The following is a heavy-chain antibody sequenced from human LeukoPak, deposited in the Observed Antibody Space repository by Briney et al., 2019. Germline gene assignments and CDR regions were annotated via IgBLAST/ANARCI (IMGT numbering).Heavy chain of an antibody. J-gene: IGHJ6*02. CDR3: ARDGSGSRPHYYYGMDV. CDR1: GGSISSYY. D-gene: IGHD1-26*01. V-gene: IGHV4-59*01. CDR2: IYYSGST. Sequence: SETLSLTCTVSGGSISSYYWRWIRQPPGKGLEWIGYIYYSGSTNYNPSLKSRVTKSVDTSKNQFSLKLSSVTAADTAVYYCARDGSGSRPHYYYGMDVWGQGTTVTVSS.